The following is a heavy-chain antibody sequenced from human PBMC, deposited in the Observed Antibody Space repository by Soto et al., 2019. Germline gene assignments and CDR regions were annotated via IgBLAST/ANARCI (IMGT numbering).Heavy chain of an antibody. CDR1: GFTFSSYA. CDR3: ASPIAVALVWDI. Sequence: PGGSLRLSCAASGFTFSSYAMSWVRQAPGKGLEWVSAISGSGGSTYYADSVKGRFTISRDNAKNSLYLQMNSLRAEDTAVYYCASPIAVALVWDIWGQGTMVTVSS. V-gene: IGHV3-23*01. J-gene: IGHJ3*02. D-gene: IGHD6-19*01. CDR2: ISGSGGST.